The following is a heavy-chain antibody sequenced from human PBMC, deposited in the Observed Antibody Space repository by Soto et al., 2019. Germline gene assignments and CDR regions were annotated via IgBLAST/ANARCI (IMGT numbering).Heavy chain of an antibody. CDR3: ARAPIVVVVAANQYYYYGMDV. CDR2: INHSGST. D-gene: IGHD2-15*01. CDR1: GGSFSGYC. V-gene: IGHV4-34*01. J-gene: IGHJ6*02. Sequence: SETLSLTCAVYGGSFSGYCWSWIRQPPGKGLEWIGEINHSGSTNYNPSLKSRVTISVDTSKNQFSLKLSSVTAADTAVYYCARAPIVVVVAANQYYYYGMDVWGRGTTVTVSS.